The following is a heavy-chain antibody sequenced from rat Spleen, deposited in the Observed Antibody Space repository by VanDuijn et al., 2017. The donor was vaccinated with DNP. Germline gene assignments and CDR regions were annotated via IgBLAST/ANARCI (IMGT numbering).Heavy chain of an antibody. CDR2: INNAGSA. D-gene: IGHD1-2*01. Sequence: EVQLRESGPGLVKPSQSLSLTCSVTGFSITSNHKWTWIRKFPGNELEWMGYINNAGSANYNPSLKSRFSITRDTSKNQFFLQVNSVTTEDSATYYGATYYYSSYPLAYWGQGTLVTVSS. J-gene: IGHJ3*01. CDR1: GFSITSNHK. V-gene: IGHV3-3*01. CDR3: ATYYYSSYPLAY.